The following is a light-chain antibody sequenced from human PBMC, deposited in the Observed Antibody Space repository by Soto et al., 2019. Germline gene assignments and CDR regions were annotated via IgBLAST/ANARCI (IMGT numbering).Light chain of an antibody. Sequence: EIVLTQSPGTLSLSPGERATLSCRASQSVASNYFAWYQQRPGPAPRLLMYAASSRAAVVPDRFSGSGSGTDFTLTISRLEPEDFAVFFCHQYGRSPIFTFGPGTTVDIK. CDR3: HQYGRSPIFT. J-gene: IGKJ3*01. CDR2: AAS. CDR1: QSVASNY. V-gene: IGKV3-20*01.